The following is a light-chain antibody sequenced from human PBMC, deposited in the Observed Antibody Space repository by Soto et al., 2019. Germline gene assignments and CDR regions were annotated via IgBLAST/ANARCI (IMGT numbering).Light chain of an antibody. CDR3: QQLNSYPIT. J-gene: IGKJ5*01. Sequence: IKLTMSLSFLSVSVGDRVTITCRASQGISSYLAWYQQKPGKVPKLLIYAASTLQSGVPSRFSGSGSGTEFTLTISILQPEDFATYYCQQLNSYPITFGQGTRLEIK. CDR2: AAS. V-gene: IGKV1-9*01. CDR1: QGISSY.